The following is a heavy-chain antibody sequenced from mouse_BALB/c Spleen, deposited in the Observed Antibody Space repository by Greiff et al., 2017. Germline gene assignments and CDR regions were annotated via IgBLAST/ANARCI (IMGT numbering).Heavy chain of an antibody. D-gene: IGHD1-1*01. CDR3: TRITPAY. V-gene: IGHV6-6*02. CDR1: GFTFSNYW. Sequence: VQLKQSGGGLVQPGGSMKLSCVASGFTFSNYWMNWVRQSPEKGLEWVAEIRLKSNNYATHYAESVKGRFTISRDDSKSSVYLQMNNLRAEDTGIYYCTRITPAYWGQGTLVTVSA. J-gene: IGHJ3*01. CDR2: IRLKSNNYAT.